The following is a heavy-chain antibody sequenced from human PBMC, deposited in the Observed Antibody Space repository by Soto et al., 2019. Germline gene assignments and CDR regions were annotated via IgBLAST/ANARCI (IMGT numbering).Heavy chain of an antibody. V-gene: IGHV3-66*01. CDR3: ASRYDFWTPFDY. J-gene: IGHJ4*02. CDR2: IYSGGST. D-gene: IGHD3-3*01. CDR1: GFTVSSNY. Sequence: EVQLVESGGGLVQPGGSLRLSCAASGFTVSSNYMSWVRQAPGKGLEWVSVIYSGGSTYYADSVKGRFTISRDNSKNTLYLQMNSLRAEDTAVYYCASRYDFWTPFDYWGQGTLVTVSS.